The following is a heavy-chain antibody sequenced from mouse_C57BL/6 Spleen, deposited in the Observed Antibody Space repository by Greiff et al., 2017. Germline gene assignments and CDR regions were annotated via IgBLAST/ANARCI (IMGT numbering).Heavy chain of an antibody. J-gene: IGHJ4*01. CDR2: INPSTGGT. Sequence: VQLQQSGPELVKPGASVKISCKASGYSFTGYYMNWVKQSPEKSLEWIGEINPSTGGTTYNQKFKAKATLTVDKSSSTAYMQLKSLTSEDSAVYYCARGLLPKGAMDYWGQGTSVTVSS. CDR1: GYSFTGYY. CDR3: ARGLLPKGAMDY. D-gene: IGHD1-1*01. V-gene: IGHV1-42*01.